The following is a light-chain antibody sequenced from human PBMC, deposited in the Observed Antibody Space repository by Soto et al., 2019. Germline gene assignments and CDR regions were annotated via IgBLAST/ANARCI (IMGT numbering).Light chain of an antibody. Sequence: AIEMTQSPSSLSASVGDRVIITCRASQDITSDLAWYQQSPGKAPRLLIYGASRLQSGVPSRFSGSGSGTDYILTITALQPEDFATYFCLQDYEYPYTFGQGTKLEIK. V-gene: IGKV1-6*01. CDR3: LQDYEYPYT. CDR2: GAS. CDR1: QDITSD. J-gene: IGKJ2*01.